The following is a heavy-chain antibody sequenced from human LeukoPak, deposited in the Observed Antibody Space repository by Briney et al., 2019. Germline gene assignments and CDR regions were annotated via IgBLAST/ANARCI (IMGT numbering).Heavy chain of an antibody. V-gene: IGHV3-33*01. J-gene: IGHJ4*02. Sequence: GGSLRLSCAASGFTFSSYGMHWVRQAPGKGLEWVAVIWYDGSNKYYADSVKGRFTISRDNSKNTLYLQMNSLRAEDTAVYYWARDDWLQLLYFDYWGQGTLVTVSS. CDR1: GFTFSSYG. CDR2: IWYDGSNK. D-gene: IGHD5-24*01. CDR3: ARDDWLQLLYFDY.